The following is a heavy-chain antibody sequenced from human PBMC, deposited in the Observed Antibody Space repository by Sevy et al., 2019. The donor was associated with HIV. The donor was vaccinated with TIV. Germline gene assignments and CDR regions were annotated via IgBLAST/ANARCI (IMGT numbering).Heavy chain of an antibody. CDR3: ARVAADDPDFYYYGMDV. D-gene: IGHD6-13*01. V-gene: IGHV3-21*01. J-gene: IGHJ6*02. CDR1: GFTFSSYA. CDR2: ISSSSSHI. Sequence: GGSLRLSCAASGFTFSSYAMNWVRQAPGKGLEWVSSISSSSSHIYAADSLKGRFTITRDNAKNTLFLQMNSLRAEDTAIYYCARVAADDPDFYYYGMDVWGQGTTVTVSS.